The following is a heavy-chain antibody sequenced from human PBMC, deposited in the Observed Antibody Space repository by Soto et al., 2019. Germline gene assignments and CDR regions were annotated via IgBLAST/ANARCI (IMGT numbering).Heavy chain of an antibody. J-gene: IGHJ5*02. Sequence: SETMSLTCAVYGGSFSCYYWSWIRQPPGKGLEWIGEINHSGSTNYNPSLKSRVTISVDTSKNQFSLKLSSVTAADTAVYYCASVTTVTHSFDPWGQGTLVTVSS. CDR3: ASVTTVTHSFDP. V-gene: IGHV4-34*01. CDR2: INHSGST. CDR1: GGSFSCYY. D-gene: IGHD4-17*01.